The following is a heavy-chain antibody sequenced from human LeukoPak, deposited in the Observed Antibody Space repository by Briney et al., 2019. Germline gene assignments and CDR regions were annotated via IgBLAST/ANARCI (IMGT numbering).Heavy chain of an antibody. CDR2: ISSSSSCI. CDR1: GFTFSSYS. CDR3: ARGQTYCSGGSCYLDY. Sequence: GGSLRLSCAASGFTFSSYSMNWVRQAPGKGLEWVSSISSSSSCIYYADSVKGRFTISRDNAKNSLYLQMNSLRAEDTAVYYCARGQTYCSGGSCYLDYWGQGTLVTVSS. V-gene: IGHV3-21*01. J-gene: IGHJ4*02. D-gene: IGHD2-15*01.